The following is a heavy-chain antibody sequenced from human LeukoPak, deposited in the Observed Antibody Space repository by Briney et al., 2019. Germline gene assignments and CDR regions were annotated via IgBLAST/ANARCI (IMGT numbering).Heavy chain of an antibody. CDR2: IYSGGYT. D-gene: IGHD1-26*01. J-gene: IGHJ6*03. Sequence: GGSLRLSCAASGFTVSSNFMSWVRQAPGKGLEWVSVIYSGGYTVYADSVKGRFTISRDNSKNTVYLQMNSLRANDTAVYYCARDGYGSDYMDVWGKGTTVTVSS. CDR1: GFTVSSNF. V-gene: IGHV3-53*01. CDR3: ARDGYGSDYMDV.